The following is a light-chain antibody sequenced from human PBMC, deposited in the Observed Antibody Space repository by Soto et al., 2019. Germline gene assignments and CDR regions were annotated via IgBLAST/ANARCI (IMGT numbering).Light chain of an antibody. CDR2: SAS. CDR1: QSVSSSY. V-gene: IGKV3-15*01. J-gene: IGKJ1*01. Sequence: DIVLTQSPVTLSLSPGERATLSCRASQSVSSSYLAWYQQKPGQAPRLLIYSASRRATGFPARFSGSGSGTDFTLTISSLQSEDFAVYYCQQYNNWPWTFGQGTKVDI. CDR3: QQYNNWPWT.